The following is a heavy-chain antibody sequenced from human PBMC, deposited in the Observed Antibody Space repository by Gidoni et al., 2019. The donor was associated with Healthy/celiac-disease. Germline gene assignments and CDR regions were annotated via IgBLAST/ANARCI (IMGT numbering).Heavy chain of an antibody. Sequence: QLQLQESGPGLVKPSETLSLTCTVSGCSISSSSYYWGWIRQPPGKGLEWIRSIDYSGSTYYNPSIKSRVTIPVDTAKNQFSLKLSSGTAADTVVYYCARESIVVVPAAIPPTYGMDVWGQGTTVTVSS. CDR2: IDYSGST. CDR3: ARESIVVVPAAIPPTYGMDV. J-gene: IGHJ6*02. CDR1: GCSISSSSYY. V-gene: IGHV4-39*02. D-gene: IGHD2-2*02.